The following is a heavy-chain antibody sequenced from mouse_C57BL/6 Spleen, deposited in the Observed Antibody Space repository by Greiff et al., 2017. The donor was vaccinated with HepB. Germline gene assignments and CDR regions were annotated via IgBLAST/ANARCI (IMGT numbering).Heavy chain of an antibody. D-gene: IGHD1-1*01. Sequence: QVQLQQSGSELVKPGASVKLSCKASGYTFTSYWMHWVKQRPGQGLEWIGNINPSNGGTNYNEKFKSKATLTVDKSSSTAYMQLSSLTSEDSAVYYCARVHSYYYGSSDYAMDYWGQGTSVTVSS. CDR1: GYTFTSYW. J-gene: IGHJ4*01. V-gene: IGHV1-53*01. CDR3: ARVHSYYYGSSDYAMDY. CDR2: INPSNGGT.